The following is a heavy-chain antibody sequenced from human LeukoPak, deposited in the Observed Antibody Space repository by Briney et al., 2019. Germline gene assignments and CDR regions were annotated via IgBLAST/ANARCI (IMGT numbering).Heavy chain of an antibody. D-gene: IGHD3-9*01. CDR1: GFTFSDYY. CDR3: ASPFDWFRSDASDI. V-gene: IGHV3-11*01. J-gene: IGHJ3*02. Sequence: PGGSLRLSCAASGFTFSDYYMSWIRQAPGKGLEWVSYISSSGSTIYYADSVRGRFTISRDNAKNSLYLQMNSLRAEDTAVYYCASPFDWFRSDASDIWGQGTMVTVSS. CDR2: ISSSGSTI.